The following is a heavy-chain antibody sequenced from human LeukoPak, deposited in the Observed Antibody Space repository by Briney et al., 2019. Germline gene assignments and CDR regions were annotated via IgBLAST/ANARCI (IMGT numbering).Heavy chain of an antibody. D-gene: IGHD3-22*01. V-gene: IGHV4-4*07. CDR1: GGSISSYY. J-gene: IGHJ4*02. CDR2: IYTSGST. CDR3: ARDTYYYDSSGYYNGRYFDY. Sequence: SETLSLTCTVSGGSISSYYWSWIRQPAGKGLEWIGRIYTSGSTNYNPSLKSRVTMSVDTSKNQFSLKLNSVTAADTAVYYCARDTYYYDSSGYYNGRYFDYWGQGTLVTVSS.